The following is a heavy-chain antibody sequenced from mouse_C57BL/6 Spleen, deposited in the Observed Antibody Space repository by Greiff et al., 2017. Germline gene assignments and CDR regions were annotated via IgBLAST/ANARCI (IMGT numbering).Heavy chain of an antibody. CDR3: AREGGLGRYFDY. J-gene: IGHJ2*01. CDR2: INPSNGGT. V-gene: IGHV1-53*01. Sequence: QVHVKQPGTELVKPGASVKLSCKASGYTFTSYWMHWVKQRPGQGLEWIGNINPSNGGTNYNEKFKSKATLTVDKSSSTAYMQLSSLTSEDSAVYYCAREGGLGRYFDYWGQGTTLTVSS. CDR1: GYTFTSYW. D-gene: IGHD4-1*01.